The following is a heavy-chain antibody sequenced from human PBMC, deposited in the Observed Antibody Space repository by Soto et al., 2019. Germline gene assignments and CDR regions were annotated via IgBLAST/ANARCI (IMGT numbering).Heavy chain of an antibody. J-gene: IGHJ4*02. CDR1: GGTFSSSA. D-gene: IGHD3-22*01. V-gene: IGHV1-69*06. CDR3: AREWFCDSNDYLWD. CDR2: IIPIFGTP. Sequence: SVKVSCKASGGTFSSSAITWVRQAPGQGLEWMGGIIPIFGTPNYAQKFQGRVTITADKSTSTVYMELSNLRSEDTALYYCAREWFCDSNDYLWDRGRGSMVGVSS.